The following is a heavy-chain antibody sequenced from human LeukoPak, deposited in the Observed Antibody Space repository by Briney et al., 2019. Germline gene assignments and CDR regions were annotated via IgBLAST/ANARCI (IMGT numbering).Heavy chain of an antibody. Sequence: SVKVSCKASGYTFTGYYMHWVRQAPGQGLEWMGRIIPILGIANYAQKFQGRVTITADKSTSTAYMELSSLRSEDTAVYYCARGGSIYSYGFGYWGQGTLVTDSS. V-gene: IGHV1-69*04. CDR2: IIPILGIA. D-gene: IGHD5-18*01. CDR3: ARGGSIYSYGFGY. CDR1: GYTFTGYY. J-gene: IGHJ4*02.